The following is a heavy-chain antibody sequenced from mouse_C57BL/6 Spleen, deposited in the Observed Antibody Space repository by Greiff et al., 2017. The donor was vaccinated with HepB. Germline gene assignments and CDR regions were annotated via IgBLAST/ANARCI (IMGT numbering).Heavy chain of an antibody. J-gene: IGHJ4*01. Sequence: VQLQQPGAELVKPGASVKLSCKASGYTFTSYWMHWVKQRPGQGLEWIGMIHPNSGSTNYNEKFKSKATLTVDKSSSTAYMQLRSLTSEDSAVYYCAIITTVSNYYAMDYWGQGTSVTVSS. V-gene: IGHV1-64*01. CDR3: AIITTVSNYYAMDY. CDR2: IHPNSGST. CDR1: GYTFTSYW. D-gene: IGHD1-2*01.